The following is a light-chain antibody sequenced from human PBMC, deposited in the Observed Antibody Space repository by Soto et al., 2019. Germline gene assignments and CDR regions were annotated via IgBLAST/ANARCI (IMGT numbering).Light chain of an antibody. Sequence: EIVLTQSPGSLSLSPGERATLSCRASQSVSSTFFGWYQQRPGQAPRLLMYGASSRATGIPERFSGSGSATDFTLTISRPEPEDFAVYYCQQFDSSVTVGQGTKVEIK. V-gene: IGKV3-20*01. CDR2: GAS. CDR1: QSVSSTF. CDR3: QQFDSSVT. J-gene: IGKJ1*01.